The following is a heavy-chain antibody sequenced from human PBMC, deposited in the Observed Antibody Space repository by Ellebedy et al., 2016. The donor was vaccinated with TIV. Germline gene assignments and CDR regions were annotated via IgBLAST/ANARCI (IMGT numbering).Heavy chain of an antibody. D-gene: IGHD1-26*01. CDR2: ISYDGSHK. CDR1: GFTFSSYA. Sequence: PGGSLRLSCAASGFTFSSYAMHWVRQAPGKGLEWVAVISYDGSHKYYADSVKGRFTISRDNSNNTLYLQMNSLRPADTAVYYCARVSGGSYLGVGCLDYWGQGTLVTVSS. V-gene: IGHV3-30*04. CDR3: ARVSGGSYLGVGCLDY. J-gene: IGHJ4*02.